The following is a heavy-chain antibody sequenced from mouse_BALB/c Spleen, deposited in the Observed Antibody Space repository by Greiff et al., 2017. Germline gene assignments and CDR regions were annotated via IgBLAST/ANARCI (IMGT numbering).Heavy chain of an antibody. CDR3: AKQHYGNHYYAMDY. Sequence: VKLVESGPGLVAPSQSLSITCTVSGFSLTDYGVSWIRQPPGKGLEWLGGIWGGGSTYYNSALKSRLSISKDNSKSQVFLKMNSLQTDDTAMYYCAKQHYGNHYYAMDYWGQGTSVTVSS. CDR1: GFSLTDYG. CDR2: IWGGGST. V-gene: IGHV2-6-5*01. D-gene: IGHD2-1*01. J-gene: IGHJ4*01.